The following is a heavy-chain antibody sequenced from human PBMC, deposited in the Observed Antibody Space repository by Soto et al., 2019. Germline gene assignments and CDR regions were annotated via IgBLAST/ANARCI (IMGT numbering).Heavy chain of an antibody. Sequence: ETLSLTCTVSGGSISSSSYYWGWIRQPPGKGLEWIGSIYYSGSTYYNPSLKSRVTISVDTSKNQFSLKLSSVTAADTAVYYCARDASALGYCSGGSCSATILWGQGTLVTVSS. CDR1: GGSISSSSYY. CDR3: ARDASALGYCSGGSCSATIL. V-gene: IGHV4-39*01. J-gene: IGHJ4*02. D-gene: IGHD2-15*01. CDR2: IYYSGST.